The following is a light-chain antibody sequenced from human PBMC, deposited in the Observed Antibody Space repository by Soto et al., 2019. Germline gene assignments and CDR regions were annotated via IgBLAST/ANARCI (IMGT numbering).Light chain of an antibody. Sequence: DIQMTQSPSSLSASVGDRITITCRASETISRSLDWFQQKPGKAPRLLIYAASILQNGVPSRFSGSGSGTDFTLSITSLQFEDFATYYCQQTHSVPLTFGQGTRLEI. J-gene: IGKJ5*01. CDR3: QQTHSVPLT. V-gene: IGKV1-39*01. CDR2: AAS. CDR1: ETISRS.